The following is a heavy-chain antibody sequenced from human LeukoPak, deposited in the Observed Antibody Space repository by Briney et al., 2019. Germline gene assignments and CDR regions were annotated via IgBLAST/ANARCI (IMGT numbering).Heavy chain of an antibody. D-gene: IGHD2-2*01. Sequence: SVKVSFKASRGTFSSYAISWVRQAPGQGLEWMGGIIPIFGTANYAQKFQGRVTIIADESTSTAYMELSSLRSEDTAVYYCARDARHRYCSSTSCYRGWLDPWGQGTLVTVSS. CDR3: ARDARHRYCSSTSCYRGWLDP. CDR2: IIPIFGTA. V-gene: IGHV1-69*13. CDR1: RGTFSSYA. J-gene: IGHJ5*02.